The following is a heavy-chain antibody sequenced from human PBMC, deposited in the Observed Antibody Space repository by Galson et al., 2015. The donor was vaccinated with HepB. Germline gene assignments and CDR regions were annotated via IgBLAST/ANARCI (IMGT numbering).Heavy chain of an antibody. D-gene: IGHD5-18*01. J-gene: IGHJ5*01. CDR1: GFAFDTHA. V-gene: IGHV3-23*01. CDR2: NSGNGDST. Sequence: SLRLSCAASGFAFDTHAMSWVRQAPGRGLEWISGNSGNGDSTFYADSVKGRFTVSRDNSNNMLYLQMNSLRAEDAGLYFCAKGYGLFDSWGQGILVTVSS. CDR3: AKGYGLFDS.